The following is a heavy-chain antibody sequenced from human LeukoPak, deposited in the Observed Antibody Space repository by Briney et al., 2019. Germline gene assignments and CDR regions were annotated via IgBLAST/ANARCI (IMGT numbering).Heavy chain of an antibody. J-gene: IGHJ4*02. CDR3: ARHLPYYYGSGSYYHYYFDY. D-gene: IGHD3-10*01. CDR2: IYPGDSDT. V-gene: IGHV5-51*01. Sequence: GESLKISCKGSGYIFTSYWIGWVRQMPGKGLEWMGIIYPGDSDTRYSPSFQGQVTISADKSISTAYLQWSSLKASDTAMYYCARHLPYYYGSGSYYHYYFDYWGQGTLVTVSS. CDR1: GYIFTSYW.